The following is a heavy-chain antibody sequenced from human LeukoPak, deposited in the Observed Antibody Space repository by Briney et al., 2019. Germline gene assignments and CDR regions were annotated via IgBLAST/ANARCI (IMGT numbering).Heavy chain of an antibody. CDR3: ARDQVAAATDY. CDR1: GFTFSSYW. Sequence: GGSLRLSCAASGFTFSSYWMSWARQAPGKGLERVANIKQDGSEKYYVDSVKGRFTISRDNAKNSLYLQMNSLRAEDTAVYYCARDQVAAATDYWGQGTLVTVSS. D-gene: IGHD6-13*01. CDR2: IKQDGSEK. J-gene: IGHJ4*02. V-gene: IGHV3-7*01.